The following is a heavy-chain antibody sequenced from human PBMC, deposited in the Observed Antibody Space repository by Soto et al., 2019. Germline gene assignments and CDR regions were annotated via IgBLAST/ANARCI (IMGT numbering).Heavy chain of an antibody. CDR1: GGSISSSSYY. J-gene: IGHJ5*02. V-gene: IGHV4-39*01. CDR2: IYYSGST. Sequence: SETLSLTCTVSGGSISSSSYYWGWIRQPPGKGLEWIGSIYYSGSTYYNPSLKSRVTISVDTSKNQFSLKLSSVTAADTAVYYCASEVVVTAIRINWFDPWGQETLVTVSS. D-gene: IGHD2-21*02. CDR3: ASEVVVTAIRINWFDP.